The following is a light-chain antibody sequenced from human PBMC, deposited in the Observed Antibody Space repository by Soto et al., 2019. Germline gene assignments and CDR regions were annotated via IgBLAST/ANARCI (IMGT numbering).Light chain of an antibody. J-gene: IGKJ1*01. Sequence: EIVLTQSPGALSLSPGERATLSCRASQSVSSNYLAWYQRKPGQAPRLLIYGASSRATGIPDRISGSGSGTDFTLTISRLEPEDFAVYYCQQYGSSPWTFGQGTKVDIK. V-gene: IGKV3-20*01. CDR2: GAS. CDR3: QQYGSSPWT. CDR1: QSVSSNY.